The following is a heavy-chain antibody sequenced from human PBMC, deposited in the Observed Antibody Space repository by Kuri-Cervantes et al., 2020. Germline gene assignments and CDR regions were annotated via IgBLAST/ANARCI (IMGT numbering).Heavy chain of an antibody. CDR3: ANDYDSSGFDY. D-gene: IGHD3-22*01. V-gene: IGHV3-30*02. Sequence: GESLKISCTASGFTISSYSMNWVRQAPGKGLEWVTFIRYDGSNKYYADSVKGRFTISRDNSKNTLYLQMNSLRAEDTAVYYCANDYDSSGFDYWGQGTLVTVSS. CDR2: IRYDGSNK. J-gene: IGHJ4*02. CDR1: GFTISSYS.